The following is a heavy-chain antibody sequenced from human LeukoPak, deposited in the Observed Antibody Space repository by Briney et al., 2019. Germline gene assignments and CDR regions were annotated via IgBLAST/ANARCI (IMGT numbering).Heavy chain of an antibody. D-gene: IGHD3-10*01. J-gene: IGHJ5*01. CDR3: ARLYYYDSGSFYNGLDS. Sequence: PSETLSLTCTVSGGSISSSSYYWGWIRQPPGKGLEWIGSIYYSGSTYYNPSLKSRVTISVDTSTNQFSLNLSSVTAADTAVYYCARLYYYDSGSFYNGLDSWGRGTLVTVSS. CDR1: GGSISSSSYY. CDR2: IYYSGST. V-gene: IGHV4-39*07.